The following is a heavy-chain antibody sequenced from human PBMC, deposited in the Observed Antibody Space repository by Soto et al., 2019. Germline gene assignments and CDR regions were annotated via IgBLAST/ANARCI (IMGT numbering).Heavy chain of an antibody. V-gene: IGHV4-28*01. Sequence: QVQLQESGPGLVKPSDTLSLTCAVSGYSINSDNWWGWIRQPPGKGLEWIGYISYSGNTYYNPSLKSRVTMSIDTSKNQFSLKVNSVTAVDTAVYYCARTAVGGTIFDYWGQGTLVTVSS. CDR2: ISYSGNT. D-gene: IGHD1-26*01. J-gene: IGHJ4*02. CDR1: GYSINSDNW. CDR3: ARTAVGGTIFDY.